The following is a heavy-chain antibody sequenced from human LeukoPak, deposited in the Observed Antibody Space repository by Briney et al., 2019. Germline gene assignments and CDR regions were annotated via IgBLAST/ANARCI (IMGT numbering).Heavy chain of an antibody. D-gene: IGHD3-3*01. CDR2: ISGSGGST. CDR3: AKDQRFLECFDY. Sequence: GGSLRLSCEASGFTFSSYAMSWVRQAPGKGLEWVSAISGSGGSTYYADSVKGRFTISRDNSKNTLYLQMNSLRAEDTAVYYCAKDQRFLECFDYWGQGTLVTVSS. CDR1: GFTFSSYA. V-gene: IGHV3-23*01. J-gene: IGHJ4*02.